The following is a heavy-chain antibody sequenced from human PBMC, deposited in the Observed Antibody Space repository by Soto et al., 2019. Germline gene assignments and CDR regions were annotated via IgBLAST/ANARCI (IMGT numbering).Heavy chain of an antibody. Sequence: ASVMVSCKVSGYTLTELSMHWVRQAPGKGLEWMGGFDPEDGETIYAQKFQGRVTMTEDTSTDTAYMELSSLRSEDTAVYYCARAWGDGYYDISRSSFDYWGQGTQVTVSS. CDR2: FDPEDGET. CDR1: GYTLTELS. CDR3: ARAWGDGYYDISRSSFDY. J-gene: IGHJ4*02. D-gene: IGHD3-16*01. V-gene: IGHV1-24*01.